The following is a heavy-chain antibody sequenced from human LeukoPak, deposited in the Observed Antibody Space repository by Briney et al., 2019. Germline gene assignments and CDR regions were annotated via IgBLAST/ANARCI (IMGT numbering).Heavy chain of an antibody. CDR3: ARAPSEIGGYYPEYFRH. J-gene: IGHJ1*01. CDR2: IKSDGST. Sequence: GGSLRLSCAASGFTFGTYWMHWVRQAPGKGLVWVSRIKSDGSTNYADSVKGRFTISRDNAKNTVSLQMNSLRAEDTGVYYCARAPSEIGGYYPEYFRHWGQGTLVTVSS. D-gene: IGHD3-22*01. V-gene: IGHV3-74*01. CDR1: GFTFGTYW.